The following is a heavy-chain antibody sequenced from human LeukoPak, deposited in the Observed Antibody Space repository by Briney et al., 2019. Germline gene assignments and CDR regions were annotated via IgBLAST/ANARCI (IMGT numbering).Heavy chain of an antibody. CDR3: SIVVVPAAIGGYWFDP. CDR1: GYTFTSYG. CDR2: ISAYNGNT. J-gene: IGHJ5*02. V-gene: IGHV1-18*01. Sequence: ASVKVSCKASGYTFTSYGISWVRQAPGQGLEGMGWISAYNGNTNYAQTLQGRVTMTTDTSTSTAYMELRSLRSDDTAVYYCSIVVVPAAIGGYWFDPWGQGTLVTVSS. D-gene: IGHD2-2*01.